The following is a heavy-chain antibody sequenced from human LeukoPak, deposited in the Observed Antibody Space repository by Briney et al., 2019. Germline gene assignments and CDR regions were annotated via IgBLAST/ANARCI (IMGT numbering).Heavy chain of an antibody. D-gene: IGHD3-10*01. V-gene: IGHV1-2*02. J-gene: IGHJ4*02. CDR2: INPSSGGT. Sequence: GASVQVSCRASGYTFIAYYMHWVRQAPGQGLEWMGWINPSSGGTNYAQKFQGRVTMTRDTSISTAYMELSRLRSDDTAVYYCARGVKEYYYGSGSFFDYWGQGTLVTVSS. CDR1: GYTFIAYY. CDR3: ARGVKEYYYGSGSFFDY.